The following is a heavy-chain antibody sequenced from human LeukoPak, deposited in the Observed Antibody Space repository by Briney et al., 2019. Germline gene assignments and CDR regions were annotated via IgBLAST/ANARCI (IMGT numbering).Heavy chain of an antibody. J-gene: IGHJ5*02. V-gene: IGHV1-2*02. D-gene: IGHD5-12*01. CDR1: GYTFTGYY. CDR2: INPNSGGT. CDR3: ARDVGYIVATPKGWFDP. Sequence: GASVTVSCKASGYTFTGYYMHWVRQAPGQGLEWMGWINPNSGGTNYAQKFQGRVTMTRDTSISTAYMELSRLRSDDTAVYYCARDVGYIVATPKGWFDPWGQGTLVTVSS.